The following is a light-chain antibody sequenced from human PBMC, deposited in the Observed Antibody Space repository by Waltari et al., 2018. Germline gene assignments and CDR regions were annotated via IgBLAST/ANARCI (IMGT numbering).Light chain of an antibody. CDR2: KDT. Sequence: SHDLTLPPSVSVSPGQTARITCSGDALPKQYAYWFQKKPGQAPVLVIYKDTERPSRIPGRFSGSSSGTTVTLTISGVQADDEADYYCQSADLSSRYRVFGGGTKLSVL. J-gene: IGLJ3*02. V-gene: IGLV3-25*03. CDR1: ALPKQY. CDR3: QSADLSSRYRV.